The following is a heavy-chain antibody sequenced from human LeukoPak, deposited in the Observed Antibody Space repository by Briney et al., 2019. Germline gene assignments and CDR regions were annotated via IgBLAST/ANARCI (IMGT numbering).Heavy chain of an antibody. J-gene: IGHJ4*02. D-gene: IGHD4-17*01. CDR1: GFTFSDYY. CDR3: ARDPSLESDYGVYSAD. V-gene: IGHV3-11*04. CDR2: ISSSGSTI. Sequence: PGGSLRLSCAASGFTFSDYYMSWIRQAPGKGLEWVSYISSSGSTIYYADSVKGRFTVSRDNAKKSLYLRMSSLRVEDTAVYYCARDPSLESDYGVYSADWGQGTLVTVAS.